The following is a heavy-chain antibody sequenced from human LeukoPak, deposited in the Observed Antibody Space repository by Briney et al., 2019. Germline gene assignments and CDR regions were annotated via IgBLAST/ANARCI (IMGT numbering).Heavy chain of an antibody. J-gene: IGHJ3*02. CDR1: GYTFTKYY. CDR3: ARDSNSGAFVI. CDR2: INPSGGST. Sequence: ASVKVSCKASGYTFTKYYMHWVRQAPGQGLEWMGIINPSGGSTSYAQKFQGRVTMTRDTSTSRVYMEVSSLRSEDTAVYYCARDSNSGAFVIWGQGTMVTVSS. V-gene: IGHV1-46*01. D-gene: IGHD6-6*01.